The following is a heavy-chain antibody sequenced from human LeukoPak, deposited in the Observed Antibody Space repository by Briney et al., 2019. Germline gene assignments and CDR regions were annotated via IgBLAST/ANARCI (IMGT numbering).Heavy chain of an antibody. CDR2: FYYSGST. J-gene: IGHJ4*02. V-gene: IGHV4-39*01. CDR3: ARQRSGSARYFDY. Sequence: SETLSLTCTVSGGSISDSSYYWGWIRQPPGKGLEWIGSFYYSGSTYYNASLQSRVTISVDTSKSQFSLKLNTVTAADTAVYYCARQRSGSARYFDYWGQGTLVRVSS. CDR1: GGSISDSSYY.